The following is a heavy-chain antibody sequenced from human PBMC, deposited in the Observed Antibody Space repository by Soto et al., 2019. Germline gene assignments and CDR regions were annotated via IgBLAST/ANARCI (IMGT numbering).Heavy chain of an antibody. D-gene: IGHD3-16*02. CDR1: GGSCSGYY. CDR2: INHSGST. J-gene: IGHJ4*02. Sequence: PSEPLSLTCAVYGGSCSGYYWSRIRQPPGKGLEWIGEINHSGSTNYNPSLKSRVTISVDTSKNQFSLKLSSVTAADTAVYYCARMFSGDYVWGSYRYTASAHDCWGQGTLVTVSS. V-gene: IGHV4-34*01. CDR3: ARMFSGDYVWGSYRYTASAHDC.